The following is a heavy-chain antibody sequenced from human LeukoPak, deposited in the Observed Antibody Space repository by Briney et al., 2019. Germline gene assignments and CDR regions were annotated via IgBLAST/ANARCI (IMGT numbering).Heavy chain of an antibody. CDR1: GGSISSYY. V-gene: IGHV4-59*01. CDR3: ARGGDSYKNAFDI. Sequence: SETLSLTCTVSGGSISSYYWSWIWQPPGKGLEWIGYIYYSGSTNYNPSLKSRVTISVDTSKNQFSLKLSSVTAADTAVYYCARGGDSYKNAFDIWGQGTMVTVSS. J-gene: IGHJ3*02. D-gene: IGHD5-24*01. CDR2: IYYSGST.